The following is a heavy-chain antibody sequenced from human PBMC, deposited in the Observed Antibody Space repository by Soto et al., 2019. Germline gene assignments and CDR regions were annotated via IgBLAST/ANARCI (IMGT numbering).Heavy chain of an antibody. D-gene: IGHD1-26*01. J-gene: IGHJ4*02. CDR1: GGSISSYY. Sequence: SETLSLTCTVSGGSISSYYWSWIRQPPGKGLEWIGYIYYSGSTNYNPSLKSRVTISVDTSKNQFSLKLSSVTAADTAVYYCARAVVGATIDYCGQGTLVTVS. CDR2: IYYSGST. CDR3: ARAVVGATIDY. V-gene: IGHV4-59*01.